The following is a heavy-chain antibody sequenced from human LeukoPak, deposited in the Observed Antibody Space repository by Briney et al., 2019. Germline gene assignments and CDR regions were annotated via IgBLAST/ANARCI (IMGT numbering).Heavy chain of an antibody. D-gene: IGHD6-19*01. V-gene: IGHV3-23*01. CDR1: GFSFSINA. J-gene: IGHJ4*02. Sequence: GGSLRLSCVASGFSFSINAMIWVRQAPGKGLEWVSGISGIGDSLFYSDPVKGRFTISRDNSKNTVYLQMNSLRVEDSAVYYCAKKNGGGWPTIFFDYWGQGILVTVSS. CDR3: AKKNGGGWPTIFFDY. CDR2: ISGIGDSL.